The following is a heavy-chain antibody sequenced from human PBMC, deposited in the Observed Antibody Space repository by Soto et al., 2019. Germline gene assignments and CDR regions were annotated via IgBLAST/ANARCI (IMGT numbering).Heavy chain of an antibody. Sequence: RWESLKISCKGSGYSFTSYWIGWVRQMPGKGLEWMGIIYPGDSDTRYSPSFQGQVTISADKSISTAYLQWSSLKASDTAMYYCARQERATVTTAGAYYYYGMDVWGQGTTVTLSS. J-gene: IGHJ6*02. CDR1: GYSFTSYW. CDR3: ARQERATVTTAGAYYYYGMDV. CDR2: IYPGDSDT. V-gene: IGHV5-51*01. D-gene: IGHD4-17*01.